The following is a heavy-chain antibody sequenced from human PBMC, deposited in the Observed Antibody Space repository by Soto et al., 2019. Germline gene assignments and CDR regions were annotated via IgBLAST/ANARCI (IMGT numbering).Heavy chain of an antibody. Sequence: GGSLRLSCAASGFTFSTYAMTWVRQAPGKGLEWVSIISSSGDATYYLDSVKGRFTISRDNSRNTLHLQMNSLRAEDAAVYFCAKNGDFWSWGMDVWGQGTTVTGSS. CDR2: ISSSGDAT. D-gene: IGHD3-3*01. CDR3: AKNGDFWSWGMDV. CDR1: GFTFSTYA. V-gene: IGHV3-23*01. J-gene: IGHJ6*02.